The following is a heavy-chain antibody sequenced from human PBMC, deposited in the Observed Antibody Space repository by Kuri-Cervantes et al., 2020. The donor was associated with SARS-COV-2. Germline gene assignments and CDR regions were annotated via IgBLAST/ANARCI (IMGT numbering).Heavy chain of an antibody. CDR3: ARRHVDTAMVTTYDDY. CDR2: IDPSDSYT. CDR1: GYSFTSYW. V-gene: IGHV5-10-1*01. J-gene: IGHJ4*02. D-gene: IGHD5-18*01. Sequence: KVSCKGSGYSFTSYWISWVRQMPGKGLEWMGRIDPSDSYTNYSPSFQGHVTISADKSISTAYLQWSSLKASDTAMYYCARRHVDTAMVTTYDDYWGQGTLVTVSS.